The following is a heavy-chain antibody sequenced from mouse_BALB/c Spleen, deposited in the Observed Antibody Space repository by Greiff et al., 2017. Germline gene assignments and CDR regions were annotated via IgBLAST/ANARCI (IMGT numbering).Heavy chain of an antibody. D-gene: IGHD2-4*01. J-gene: IGHJ3*01. V-gene: IGHV5-6-5*01. CDR2: ISSGGST. CDR1: GFTFSSYA. Sequence: EVMLVESGGGLVKPGGSLKLSCAASGFTFSSYAMSWVRQTPEKRLEWVASISSGGSTYYPDSVKGRFTISRDNARNILYLQMSSLRSEDTAMYYCARDPYDYDAWFAYWGQGTLVTVSA. CDR3: ARDPYDYDAWFAY.